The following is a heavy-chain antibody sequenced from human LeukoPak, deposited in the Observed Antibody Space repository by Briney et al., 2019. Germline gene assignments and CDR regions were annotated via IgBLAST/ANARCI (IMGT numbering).Heavy chain of an antibody. V-gene: IGHV3-43*01. J-gene: IGHJ6*02. CDR1: GFTFDDYT. Sequence: GGSLRLSCAASGFTFDDYTMHWVRQAPGKGLEWVSLISWDGGSTYYADSVKGRFTISRDNSKNSLYLQMNSLRTEGTALYYCAKDRSNYFGAKNGMDVWGQGTTVTVSS. CDR3: AKDRSNYFGAKNGMDV. CDR2: ISWDGGST. D-gene: IGHD4-4*01.